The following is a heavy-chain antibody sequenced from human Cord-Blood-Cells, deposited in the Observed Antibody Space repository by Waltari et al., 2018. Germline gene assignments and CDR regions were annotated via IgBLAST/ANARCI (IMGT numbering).Heavy chain of an antibody. CDR3: ARDFRDSSSSGGFDY. CDR1: GYSISRGYY. CDR2: IYHSGST. V-gene: IGHV4-38-2*02. Sequence: QVQLQESGPGLVKPSETLSLTCAVSGYSISRGYYWGWIRQPPGKGLEWIGSIYHSGSTYYNPSLKSRVTISVDTSKNQFSLKLSSVTAADTAVYYCARDFRDSSSSGGFDYWGQGTLVTVSS. J-gene: IGHJ4*02. D-gene: IGHD6-6*01.